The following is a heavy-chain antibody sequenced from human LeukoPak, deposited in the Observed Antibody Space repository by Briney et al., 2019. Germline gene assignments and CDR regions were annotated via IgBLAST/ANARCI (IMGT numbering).Heavy chain of an antibody. D-gene: IGHD4/OR15-4a*01. V-gene: IGHV3-53*01. CDR2: IYSDNT. CDR3: ARRAGAYSHPYDY. Sequence: GGSMRLSCAVSGFTVSSNSMSWVRQAPGKGLEWVSFIYSDNTHYSDSVKGRFTISRDNSKNTLYLQMNSLRAEDTAVYYCARRAGAYSHPYDYWGQGTLVTVSS. J-gene: IGHJ4*02. CDR1: GFTVSSNS.